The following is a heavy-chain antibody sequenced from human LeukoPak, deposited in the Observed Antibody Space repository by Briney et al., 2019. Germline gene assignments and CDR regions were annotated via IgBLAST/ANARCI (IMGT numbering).Heavy chain of an antibody. Sequence: GGSLRLSCVASGFTFNNYAMSWVRQAPGQGLEWVSAISSGGSTSYADSAKGRFTISRDNSQDTLSLQTNRLRVEDTAVYYCAKERRAYDPWYFDLWGRGTLVTVSS. CDR1: GFTFNNYA. V-gene: IGHV3-23*01. J-gene: IGHJ2*01. CDR3: AKERRAYDPWYFDL. CDR2: ISSGGST. D-gene: IGHD5-12*01.